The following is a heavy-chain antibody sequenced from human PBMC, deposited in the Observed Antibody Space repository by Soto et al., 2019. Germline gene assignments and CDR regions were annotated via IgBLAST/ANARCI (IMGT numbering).Heavy chain of an antibody. CDR2: INHSGRA. D-gene: IGHD3-22*01. J-gene: IGHJ5*01. CDR3: STRAYDTNGYYRFDP. CDR1: GGSFSGHS. Sequence: SETLSLTCAVYGGSFSGHSWTWIRQSPGKGLEWIGDINHSGRANYSPSLKSRVTISLDTSKNQFSLTLSAVTAADTAIYYCSTRAYDTNGYYRFDPWGQGTLVTVSS. V-gene: IGHV4-34*01.